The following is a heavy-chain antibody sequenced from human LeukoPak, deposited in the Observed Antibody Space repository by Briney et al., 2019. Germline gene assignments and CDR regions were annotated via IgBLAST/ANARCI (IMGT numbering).Heavy chain of an antibody. CDR3: ARGLGCTSTSCPYYFDY. Sequence: ASVTVSCKASGYTFISYDINWVRQATGQGLEWMGWMNAKSGNTGYAQKFQGRVTSTRNTSISTAYMELSSLRSEDTAVYYCARGLGCTSTSCPYYFDYWGQGTLVTVSS. CDR1: GYTFISYD. V-gene: IGHV1-8*02. D-gene: IGHD2-2*01. J-gene: IGHJ4*02. CDR2: MNAKSGNT.